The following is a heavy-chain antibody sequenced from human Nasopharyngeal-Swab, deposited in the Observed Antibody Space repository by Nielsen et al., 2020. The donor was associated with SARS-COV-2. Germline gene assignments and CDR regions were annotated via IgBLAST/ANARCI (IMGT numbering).Heavy chain of an antibody. CDR3: TTDFYFDY. CDR1: GFIFSASA. Sequence: GESLKISCAASGFIFSASAIHWVRQASGKGLEWVGRIGDKDHNYATTFGASVQGRFTISRDDSKNTAFLQMDSLKTEDTALYYCTTDFYFDYWGQGTLVTVSS. CDR2: IGDKDHNYAT. J-gene: IGHJ4*02. V-gene: IGHV3-73*01.